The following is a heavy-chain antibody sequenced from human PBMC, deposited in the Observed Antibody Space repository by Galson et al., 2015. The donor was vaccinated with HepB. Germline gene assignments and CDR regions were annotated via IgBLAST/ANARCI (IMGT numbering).Heavy chain of an antibody. Sequence: SLRLSCAASGFIFSSFTMNWVRQAPGKGLEWVSYITSTSRTIYYADSVKGRFTISRDNAKNTLYLQMTSVRYEDTAVYYCASSSGWYNYWGQGTLVTVSS. J-gene: IGHJ4*02. CDR3: ASSSGWYNY. D-gene: IGHD6-19*01. CDR1: GFIFSSFT. V-gene: IGHV3-48*02. CDR2: ITSTSRTI.